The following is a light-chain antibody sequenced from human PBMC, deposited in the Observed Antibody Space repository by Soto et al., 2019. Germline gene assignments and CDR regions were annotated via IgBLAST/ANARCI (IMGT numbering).Light chain of an antibody. V-gene: IGKV1D-13*01. J-gene: IGKJ4*01. Sequence: AIQMTQSPSSLSASTGDSVTISCRARQAITSSLAWYQHKPGKPPKLLIYDVSTLEGGVPSRFSCSGSGTDFTLSISSLQPEDCATYYCHQCPNYPLTFGGGTNVE. CDR3: HQCPNYPLT. CDR2: DVS. CDR1: QAITSS.